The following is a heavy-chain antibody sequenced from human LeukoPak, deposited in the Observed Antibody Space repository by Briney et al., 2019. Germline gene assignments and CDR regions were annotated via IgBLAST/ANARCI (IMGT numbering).Heavy chain of an antibody. CDR2: IIPIFGTA. Sequence: PRASVKVSCKASGGTFSSYAISWVRQAPGQGLEWMGGIIPIFGTANYAQKFQGRVTITTDESTSTAYMELSSLRSEDTAVYYCARVTPPNYDFWSGYYTRHRLGVYYYYMDVWGKGTTVTVSS. CDR1: GGTFSSYA. CDR3: ARVTPPNYDFWSGYYTRHRLGVYYYYMDV. J-gene: IGHJ6*03. V-gene: IGHV1-69*05. D-gene: IGHD3-3*01.